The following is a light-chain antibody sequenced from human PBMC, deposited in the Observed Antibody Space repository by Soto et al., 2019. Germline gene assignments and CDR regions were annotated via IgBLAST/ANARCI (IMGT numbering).Light chain of an antibody. CDR3: QQYNNWPS. V-gene: IGKV3-15*01. Sequence: EILMTQSPATLSVSPGDTATLSCRASQSLNINLAWYHQKPGQPPRLLIYDASTRATGVPPRFSGSGSGTDFSLTISSLHSEDFAVYYCQQYNNWPSFGPGTKVDIK. CDR2: DAS. CDR1: QSLNIN. J-gene: IGKJ3*01.